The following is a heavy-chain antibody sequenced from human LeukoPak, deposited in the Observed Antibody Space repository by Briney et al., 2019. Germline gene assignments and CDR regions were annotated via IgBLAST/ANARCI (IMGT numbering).Heavy chain of an antibody. CDR2: INHSGST. CDR1: GGSFNGYY. D-gene: IGHD3-10*01. J-gene: IGHJ5*02. CDR3: ARGTGSGSYFAWFDP. Sequence: PSETLSLTCAVYGGSFNGYYWSWIRQPPGKGLEWIGEINHSGSTNYNPSLKSRVTMSVDTSKNQVSLKLSSVTAADTAVYYCARGTGSGSYFAWFDPWGKGTQVTVSS. V-gene: IGHV4-34*01.